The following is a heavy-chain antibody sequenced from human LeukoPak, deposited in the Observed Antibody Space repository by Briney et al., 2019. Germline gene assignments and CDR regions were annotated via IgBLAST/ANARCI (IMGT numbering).Heavy chain of an antibody. D-gene: IGHD2-21*02. V-gene: IGHV4-39*07. Sequence: SETLSLTCTVSGGSISSGGYYWSWIRQPPGKGLEWIGEINHSGSTNYNPSPKSRVTISVDTSKNQFSLKLSSVTAADTAVYYCARGSVVVTPAYYYYYGMDVWGQGTTVTVSS. J-gene: IGHJ6*02. CDR2: INHSGST. CDR1: GGSISSGGYY. CDR3: ARGSVVVTPAYYYYYGMDV.